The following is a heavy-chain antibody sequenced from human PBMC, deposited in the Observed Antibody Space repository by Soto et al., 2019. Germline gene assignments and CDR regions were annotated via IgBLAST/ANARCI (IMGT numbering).Heavy chain of an antibody. Sequence: QLQLQESGLGLVKPSQTLSLTCAVSGGSISSSGYSWSWIRQPPGKGLQWIGYIDHSGSTYYNPPLERRGTMARDRSKRQLSRKLNSVTAADTAVYYGARAEGLRNGADVTVDGFDVWGQGTMVTVAS. CDR1: GGSISSSGYS. J-gene: IGHJ3*01. D-gene: IGHD4-17*01. CDR2: IDHSGST. CDR3: ARAEGLRNGADVTVDGFDV. V-gene: IGHV4-30-2*01.